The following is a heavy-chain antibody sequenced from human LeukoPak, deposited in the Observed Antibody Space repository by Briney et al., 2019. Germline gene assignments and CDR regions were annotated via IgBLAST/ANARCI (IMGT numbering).Heavy chain of an antibody. CDR2: IYSGGTT. CDR3: AKGTLGSCSGAACYEFDN. V-gene: IGHV3-53*01. CDR1: GFTVSNNY. Sequence: PGGSLRLSCAASGFTVSNNYLNWVRQAPGKGLEWVSVIYSGGTTYYANSVKGRFTISRDSSKNTMYLQMNSLRVEDTALYYCAKGTLGSCSGAACYEFDNWGQGTLVTVSS. D-gene: IGHD2-2*01. J-gene: IGHJ4*02.